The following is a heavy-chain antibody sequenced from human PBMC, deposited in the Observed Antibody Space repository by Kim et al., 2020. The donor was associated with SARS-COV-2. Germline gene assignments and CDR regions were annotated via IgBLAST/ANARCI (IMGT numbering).Heavy chain of an antibody. V-gene: IGHV1-3*01. CDR1: GYTFTSYA. J-gene: IGHJ3*02. D-gene: IGHD3-9*01. CDR2: INAGNGNT. CDR3: ARVGLIDNWLFDAFDI. Sequence: ASVKVSCKASGYTFTSYAMHWVRQAPGQRLEWMGWINAGNGNTKYSQKFQGRVTITRDTSASTAYMELSSLRSEDTAVYYCARVGLIDNWLFDAFDIWGQGTMVTVSS.